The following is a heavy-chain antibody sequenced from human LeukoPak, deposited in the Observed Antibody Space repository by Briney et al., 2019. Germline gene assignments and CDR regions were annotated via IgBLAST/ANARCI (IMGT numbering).Heavy chain of an antibody. D-gene: IGHD4-23*01. Sequence: SETLSLTCAVYGGSFSGYYWSWIRQPPGKGLEWIGEINHSGSTNYDPSLKSRVTISVDTSKNQFSLKLSSVTAADTAVYYCARGRTVAFDYWGQGTLVTVSS. CDR1: GGSFSGYY. CDR2: INHSGST. CDR3: ARGRTVAFDY. J-gene: IGHJ4*02. V-gene: IGHV4-34*01.